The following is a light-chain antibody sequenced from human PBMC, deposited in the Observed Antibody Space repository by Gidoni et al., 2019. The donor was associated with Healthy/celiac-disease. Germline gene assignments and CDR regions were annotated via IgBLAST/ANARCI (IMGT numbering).Light chain of an antibody. V-gene: IGKV1-9*01. CDR1: QGISSY. J-gene: IGKJ5*01. CDR2: AAS. CDR3: QQLNSYPIT. Sequence: DIQLTQSPSFLSASVGDRVTITCRASQGISSYLAWYQQKPGKAPKLLIYAASTLQSGVPSSFSGSGSGTEFPLTISSLQPEDFATYYCQQLNSYPITFGQGTRLEIK.